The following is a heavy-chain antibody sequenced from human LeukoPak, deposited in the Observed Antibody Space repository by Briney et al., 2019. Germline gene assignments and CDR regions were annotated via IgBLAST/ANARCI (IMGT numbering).Heavy chain of an antibody. CDR1: GFSFRSHG. V-gene: IGHV3-7*01. Sequence: GGSLRLSCAASGFSFRSHGMNWVRQAPGKGLEWVANIKQDGNEKYYVDSVKGRFTISRDNAKNSLYLQMNSLRAEDTAVYYCARDREYYYGSGSPVALDYWGQGTLVTVSS. J-gene: IGHJ4*02. CDR2: IKQDGNEK. D-gene: IGHD3-10*01. CDR3: ARDREYYYGSGSPVALDY.